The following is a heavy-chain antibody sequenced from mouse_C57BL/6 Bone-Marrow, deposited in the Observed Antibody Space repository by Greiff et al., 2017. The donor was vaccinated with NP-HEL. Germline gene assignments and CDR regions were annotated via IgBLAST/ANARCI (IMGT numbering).Heavy chain of an antibody. CDR1: GYTFTDYY. CDR3: ARGNYGSEDAMDY. J-gene: IGHJ4*01. V-gene: IGHV1-26*01. D-gene: IGHD1-1*01. Sequence: VQLQQSGPVLVKPGASVKMSCKASGYTFTDYYMNWVKQSHGKSLEWIGDINPNNGGTSYNQKFKGKATLTVDKSSSTAYMELRSLTSEDSAVYYCARGNYGSEDAMDYWGQGTSVTVSS. CDR2: INPNNGGT.